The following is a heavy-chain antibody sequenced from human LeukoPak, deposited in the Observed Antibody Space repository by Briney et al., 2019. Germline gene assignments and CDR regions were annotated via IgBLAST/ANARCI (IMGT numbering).Heavy chain of an antibody. CDR3: AKGNRWELLSFFDY. CDR2: ISGSGGST. CDR1: GITFSSYA. D-gene: IGHD1-26*01. Sequence: GGSLRLSCAASGITFSSYAMSWVRQAPGKGLEWVSAISGSGGSTYYADSVKGRFTISRDNSKNTLYLQMNSLRAEDTAVYYCAKGNRWELLSFFDYWGQGTLVTVSS. J-gene: IGHJ4*02. V-gene: IGHV3-23*01.